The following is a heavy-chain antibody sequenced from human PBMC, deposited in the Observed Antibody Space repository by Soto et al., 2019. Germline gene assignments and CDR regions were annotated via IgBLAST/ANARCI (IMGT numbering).Heavy chain of an antibody. CDR1: GGTFSSHT. V-gene: IGHV1-69*08. Sequence: QDQLVQSGAEVKKPGSSVKVSCKASGGTFSSHTFSWVRQAPGQGLEWMGRISPALGTATYAQKFQGRVTITADESATTVYMELNSLRSEDTAVYYCARPAFGDYWYFALWGRGTLVTVSS. D-gene: IGHD4-17*01. CDR3: ARPAFGDYWYFAL. CDR2: ISPALGTA. J-gene: IGHJ2*01.